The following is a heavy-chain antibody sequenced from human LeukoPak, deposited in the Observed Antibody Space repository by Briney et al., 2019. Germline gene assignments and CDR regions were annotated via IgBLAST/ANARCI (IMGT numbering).Heavy chain of an antibody. V-gene: IGHV1-2*02. D-gene: IGHD2-2*01. CDR1: GGTFSSYA. CDR2: INPNSGDT. CDR3: ANHCNSTGCYGYYFYGMDV. J-gene: IGHJ6*02. Sequence: ASVKVSCKASGGTFSSYAISWVRQAPGQGLEWMGWINPNSGDTNYAQKFQGRVTMTRDTSISTAYMELSRLRYDDTAVYYCANHCNSTGCYGYYFYGMDVWGQGTTVTVSS.